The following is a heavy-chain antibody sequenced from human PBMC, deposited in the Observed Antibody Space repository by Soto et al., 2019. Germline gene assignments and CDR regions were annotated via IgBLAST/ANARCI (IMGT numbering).Heavy chain of an antibody. V-gene: IGHV1-3*01. D-gene: IGHD6-13*01. CDR1: GYSFTNHG. CDR3: ARGSSSWESYYFYGLDV. J-gene: IGHJ6*02. Sequence: QVQLVQSGAEVKKPGVSVKLSCKASGYSFTNHGIHWVRQAPGQRPEWMGWISAGNGQTKYSQRFQGRVTITRDTSASTAHMDLSGLTSEDTVVYYCARGSSSWESYYFYGLDVWGQGTTVTVSS. CDR2: ISAGNGQT.